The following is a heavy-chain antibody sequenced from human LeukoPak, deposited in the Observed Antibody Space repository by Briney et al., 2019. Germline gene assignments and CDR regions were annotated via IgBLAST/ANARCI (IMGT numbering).Heavy chain of an antibody. J-gene: IGHJ4*02. CDR1: GFTFSSYS. Sequence: GGSLRLSCAASGFTFSSYSMTWVRQAPGKGLEWVSAISVAGRSIYYADAVKGRFTISRDNSKNTLYLQMNTLRAEDTAIYYCAKDSANWGRHYDYWGQGTLVTVSS. CDR2: ISVAGRSI. D-gene: IGHD7-27*01. CDR3: AKDSANWGRHYDY. V-gene: IGHV3-23*01.